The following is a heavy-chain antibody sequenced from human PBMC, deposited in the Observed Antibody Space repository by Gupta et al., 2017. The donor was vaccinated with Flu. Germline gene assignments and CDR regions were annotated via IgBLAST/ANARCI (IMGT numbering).Heavy chain of an antibody. CDR2: IYTSGST. V-gene: IGHV4-61*02. CDR1: GGSISSGSYY. CDR3: ARVGITIGVGFIDDAFDI. Sequence: QVQLQESGPGLVKPSQTLSLTCTVSGGSISSGSYYWSWIRQPAGKGLEWIGRIYTSGSTNYKTSLKRRVTISVDTSKNQFSRKLSSVTAAETAVYYCARVGITIGVGFIDDAFDIWGQGTMVTVSS. J-gene: IGHJ3*02. D-gene: IGHD3-3*01.